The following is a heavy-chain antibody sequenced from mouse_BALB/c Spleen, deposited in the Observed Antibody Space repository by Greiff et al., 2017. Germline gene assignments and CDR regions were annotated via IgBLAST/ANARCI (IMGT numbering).Heavy chain of an antibody. J-gene: IGHJ3*01. V-gene: IGHV5-17*02. Sequence: DVKLQESGGGLVQPGGSRKLSCAASGFTFSSFGMHWVRQAPEKGLEWVAYISSGSSTIYYADTVKGRFTISRDNPKNTLFLQMTSLRSEDTAMYYCARLAGTWFAYWGQGTLVTVSA. CDR2: ISSGSSTI. CDR1: GFTFSSFG. CDR3: ARLAGTWFAY.